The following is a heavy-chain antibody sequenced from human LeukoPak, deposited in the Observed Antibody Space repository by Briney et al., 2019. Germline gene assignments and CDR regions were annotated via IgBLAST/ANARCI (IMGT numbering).Heavy chain of an antibody. V-gene: IGHV4-34*01. D-gene: IGHD3-10*01. CDR1: GGSFSGYY. Sequence: KPSETLSLTCAVYGGSFSGYYWSWIRQPPGKGLEWIGEINHSGSTNYNPSLKSRVTISVDTSKTQFSLKLSSVTAADTAVYSCARGTYYYGSGSLYWGQGTLVTVSS. CDR2: INHSGST. J-gene: IGHJ4*02. CDR3: ARGTYYYGSGSLY.